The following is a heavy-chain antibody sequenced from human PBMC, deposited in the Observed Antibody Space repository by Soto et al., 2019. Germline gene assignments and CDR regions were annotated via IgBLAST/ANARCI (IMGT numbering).Heavy chain of an antibody. D-gene: IGHD2-2*01. CDR1: GSSSMNYA. V-gene: IGHV1-3*04. CDR3: ARVPRYSADVVEVPAVMYDKWFDP. Sequence: QVQLVQSGAEVKRPGASGKISCKASGSSSMNYALHWLRQAPGQGLKWIGWIHTGAGKTKYSQKLQGRVTITRDTSASIAYMELSSLRFEDAAVYYCARVPRYSADVVEVPAVMYDKWFDPWGQGTLVTVSS. CDR2: IHTGAGKT. J-gene: IGHJ5*02.